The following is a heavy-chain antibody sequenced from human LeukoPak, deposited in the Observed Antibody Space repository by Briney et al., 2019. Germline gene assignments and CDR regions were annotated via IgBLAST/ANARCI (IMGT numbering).Heavy chain of an antibody. CDR2: INPNSGGT. Sequence: ASVKVSCKASGYTFTGYYMHWVRQAPGQGLEWMGWINPNSGGTNYAQKFQGRVTMTRDTSISTAYMELSSLRSEDTAVYYCARCHGTSSGWSIYYFDYWGQGTLVTVSS. D-gene: IGHD6-19*01. V-gene: IGHV1-2*02. J-gene: IGHJ4*02. CDR1: GYTFTGYY. CDR3: ARCHGTSSGWSIYYFDY.